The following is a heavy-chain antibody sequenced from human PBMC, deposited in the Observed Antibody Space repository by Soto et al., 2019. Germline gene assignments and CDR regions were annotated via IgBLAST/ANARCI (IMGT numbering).Heavy chain of an antibody. Sequence: SETLSLTCTVSGGSISSYYWSWIRQPPGKGLEWIEYIYYSGSTNYNPSLKSRVTISVDTSKNQFSLKLSSVTAADTAVYYCARGGIAAVTNYYYYYGMDVWGQGTTVTVSS. CDR1: GGSISSYY. J-gene: IGHJ6*02. D-gene: IGHD6-13*01. CDR3: ARGGIAAVTNYYYYYGMDV. V-gene: IGHV4-59*01. CDR2: IYYSGST.